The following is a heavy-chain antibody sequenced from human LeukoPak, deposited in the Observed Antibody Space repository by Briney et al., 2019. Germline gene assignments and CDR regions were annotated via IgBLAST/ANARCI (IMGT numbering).Heavy chain of an antibody. J-gene: IGHJ1*01. D-gene: IGHD3-22*01. CDR1: GYTFTGYY. V-gene: IGHV1-2*06. CDR2: INPNSGGT. CDR3: ASYNYDSSGYYYLYFQH. Sequence: ASVKVSCKASGYTFTGYYMHWVRQAPGQGLEWMGRINPNSGGTNYAQKFQGRVTMTRDTSISTAYMELSRLRSDDTAVYYCASYNYDSSGYYYLYFQHWGQGTLVTVSS.